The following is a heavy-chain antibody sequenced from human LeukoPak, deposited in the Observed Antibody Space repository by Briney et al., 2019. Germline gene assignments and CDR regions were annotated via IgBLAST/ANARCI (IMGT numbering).Heavy chain of an antibody. V-gene: IGHV3-48*03. Sequence: GGSLRLSCAASGFTFSSYEMNWVRQAPGKGLEWVSYISSSGSTIYYADSVKGRFTISRDNAKNSLYLQMNSLRAEDTAVYYCARDGSGDYYLDYWGQGTLVTVSS. D-gene: IGHD4-17*01. CDR1: GFTFSSYE. CDR2: ISSSGSTI. CDR3: ARDGSGDYYLDY. J-gene: IGHJ4*02.